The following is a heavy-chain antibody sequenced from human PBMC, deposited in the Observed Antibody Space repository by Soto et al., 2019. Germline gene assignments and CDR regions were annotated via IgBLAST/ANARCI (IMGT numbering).Heavy chain of an antibody. D-gene: IGHD2-8*02. CDR3: ADNLSPPFPHSTGSYRLDFFDY. CDR2: IYWNDDK. J-gene: IGHJ4*02. V-gene: IGHV2-5*01. Sequence: QITLKESGPTLVKPTQPLTLTCTFSGFSLSTSGVGVGWIRQPPGKALEWLALIYWNDDKRYSPSLKSRLTITKDTSKNQVLLTMPNLDLADTATYYSADNLSPPFPHSTGSYRLDFFDYWGQGTLVTVSS. CDR1: GFSLSTSGVG.